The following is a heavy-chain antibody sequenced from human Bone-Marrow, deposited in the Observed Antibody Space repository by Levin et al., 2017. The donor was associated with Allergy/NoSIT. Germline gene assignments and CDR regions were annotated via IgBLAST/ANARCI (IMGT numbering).Heavy chain of an antibody. CDR1: GGSVSGGRYY. CDR3: AREDGSTFDY. V-gene: IGHV4-61*03. Sequence: SETLSLTCSVSGGSVSGGRYYWSWIRQPPGKGLEWVAYVYYGGSSNYNPSLKSRVAVSVDTSNNNFSLKLRSVTAADTAVYYCAREDGSTFDYWGQGVLVTVSS. D-gene: IGHD6-13*01. CDR2: VYYGGSS. J-gene: IGHJ4*02.